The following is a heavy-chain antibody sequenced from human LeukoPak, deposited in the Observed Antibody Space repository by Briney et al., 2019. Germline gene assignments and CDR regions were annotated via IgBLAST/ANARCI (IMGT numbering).Heavy chain of an antibody. CDR1: GFTFSSYS. CDR3: TTDQRWERRTGYYVDYYYYYMDV. J-gene: IGHJ6*03. D-gene: IGHD3/OR15-3a*01. Sequence: GGSLRLSCAASGFTFSSYSMNWVRQAPGKGLEWVSYISSSSSTIYYADSVKGRFTISRDNAKNSLYLQMNSLKTEDTAVYYCTTDQRWERRTGYYVDYYYYYMDVWGKGTTVTVSS. V-gene: IGHV3-48*04. CDR2: ISSSSSTI.